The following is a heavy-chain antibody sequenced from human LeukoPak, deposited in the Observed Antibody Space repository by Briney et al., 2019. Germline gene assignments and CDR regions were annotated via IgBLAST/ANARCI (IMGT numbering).Heavy chain of an antibody. D-gene: IGHD5-18*01. J-gene: IGHJ4*02. CDR2: IYYSGST. CDR1: GGSISSSYW. Sequence: SGTLSLTCAVSGGSISSSYWWSWVRQPPGKGLEWTGEIYYSGSTNYNPSLKSRVTISVDKSKSQFSLKLSSVTAADTAVYYCARKGYTIGSFDYWGQGTLVTVSS. V-gene: IGHV4-4*02. CDR3: ARKGYTIGSFDY.